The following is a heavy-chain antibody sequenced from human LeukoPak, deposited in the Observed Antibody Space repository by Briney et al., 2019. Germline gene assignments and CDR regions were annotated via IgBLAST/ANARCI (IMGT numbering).Heavy chain of an antibody. CDR2: IKQDGSEK. CDR3: ARDYMVRGVMPLFDP. V-gene: IGHV3-7*01. Sequence: GGSLRLSCAASGFTFSSYWMSWVRQAPGKGLEWVANIKQDGSEKYYVDSVKGRFTISRDNAKKSLYLQMNSLRAEDTDVYHCARDYMVRGVMPLFDPWGQGTLVTVSS. CDR1: GFTFSSYW. J-gene: IGHJ5*02. D-gene: IGHD3-10*01.